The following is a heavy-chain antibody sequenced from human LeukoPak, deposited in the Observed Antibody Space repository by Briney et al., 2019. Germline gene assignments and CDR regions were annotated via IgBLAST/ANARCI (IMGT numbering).Heavy chain of an antibody. V-gene: IGHV1-2*02. Sequence: ASVKVSCKAPGYTFTGYHLHWVRQAPGQGLEWMGWINPNSGGTSYARNFQGRVTMTRDTSISTAYMEMSRLRSDDTAVYYCARDPDYGGNSGIDYWGQGTLVTVSS. D-gene: IGHD4-23*01. CDR1: GYTFTGYH. CDR3: ARDPDYGGNSGIDY. CDR2: INPNSGGT. J-gene: IGHJ4*02.